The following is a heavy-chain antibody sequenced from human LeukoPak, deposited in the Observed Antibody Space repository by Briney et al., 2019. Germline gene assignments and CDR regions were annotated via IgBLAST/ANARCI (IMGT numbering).Heavy chain of an antibody. D-gene: IGHD3-10*01. J-gene: IGHJ5*02. CDR3: ERVWFGEPYPFDP. CDR2: IYHSGST. V-gene: IGHV4-38-2*01. Sequence: PSETLSLTCAVSGYPISSCYYWGWIRQPPGKGLEWIGIIYHSGSTYYNPSLKSRVTISADTSKNQFSLKLRSVTAADTAVYYGERVWFGEPYPFDPWGQGTLDTVSS. CDR1: GYPISSCYY.